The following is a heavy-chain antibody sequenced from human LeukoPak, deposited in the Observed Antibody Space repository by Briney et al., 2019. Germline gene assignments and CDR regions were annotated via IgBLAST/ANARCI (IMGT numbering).Heavy chain of an antibody. J-gene: IGHJ5*02. CDR3: ARQYCSSTSCYDDWFDP. D-gene: IGHD2-2*01. Sequence: SETLSLTCTVSGGSLSSYYRSWIRQPPGKGLAWIGYIYYSGSTNYNPSLKSRVTISVDTSKNQFSLKLSSVTAADTAVYYCARQYCSSTSCYDDWFDPWGQGTLVTVSS. CDR2: IYYSGST. V-gene: IGHV4-59*08. CDR1: GGSLSSYY.